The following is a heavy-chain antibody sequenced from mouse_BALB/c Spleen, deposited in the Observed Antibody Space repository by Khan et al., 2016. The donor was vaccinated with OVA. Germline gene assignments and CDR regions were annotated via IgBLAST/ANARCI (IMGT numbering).Heavy chain of an antibody. Sequence: EVQLQESGPGLVKPSQSLSLTCTVTGYSITSDYAWNWIRQFPGNKLEWMGYISYSGYTSSNPSLKSRISITRDTSKNQFFLQLNSVTTEDTATYYCAMGRTYWGQGTLVTVSA. CDR3: AMGRTY. V-gene: IGHV3-2*02. J-gene: IGHJ3*01. CDR1: GYSITSDYA. D-gene: IGHD4-1*01. CDR2: ISYSGYT.